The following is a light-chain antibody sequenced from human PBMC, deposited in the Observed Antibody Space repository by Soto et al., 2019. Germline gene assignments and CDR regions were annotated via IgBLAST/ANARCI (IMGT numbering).Light chain of an antibody. CDR2: DAS. V-gene: IGKV3-11*01. CDR1: QSVSSY. Sequence: ETVLTQSRSTLSFSPWERSTLSFRASQSVSSYLAWYQQKPGQAPRLLIYDASNRATGIPARFSGSGSGTDFTLTISSLEPEDFAVYYCQQRSNWITFGQGTRLEIK. CDR3: QQRSNWIT. J-gene: IGKJ5*01.